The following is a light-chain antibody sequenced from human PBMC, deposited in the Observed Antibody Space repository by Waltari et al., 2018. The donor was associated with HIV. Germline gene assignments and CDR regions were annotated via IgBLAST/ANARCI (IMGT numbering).Light chain of an antibody. CDR2: EEN. Sequence: NFMLTQPHSVSESPGKTVTISCTRSSGSIASNYVQWYQQRPASSPTTGIYEENQRPFGVPDRFSGSIDSSSNSASLTIAGLKTEDEADYYCQSYDSSNHVVFGGGTKLTGL. CDR1: SGSIASNY. V-gene: IGLV6-57*01. J-gene: IGLJ2*01. CDR3: QSYDSSNHVV.